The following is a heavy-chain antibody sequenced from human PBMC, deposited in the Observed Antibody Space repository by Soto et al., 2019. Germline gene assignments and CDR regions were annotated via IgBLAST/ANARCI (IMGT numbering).Heavy chain of an antibody. V-gene: IGHV1-2*02. Sequence: ASVKVSCKASGYTFTGHYIHWVRQAPEQGPEWMGEIGPETGATRYAQKFQGRVTMARDMSITTVYMELNNLSPDDTAVYYCGRGRSGQIVVFYWGQGTPVTVSS. D-gene: IGHD1-26*01. J-gene: IGHJ4*02. CDR1: GYTFTGHY. CDR3: GRGRSGQIVVFY. CDR2: IGPETGAT.